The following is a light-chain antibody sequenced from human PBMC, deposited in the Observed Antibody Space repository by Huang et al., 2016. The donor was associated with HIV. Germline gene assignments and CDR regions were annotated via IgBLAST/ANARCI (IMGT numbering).Light chain of an antibody. V-gene: IGKV3-11*01. J-gene: IGKJ4*01. Sequence: EIVLTQSPATLSLSPGERGALACRASQCVSNFLDWFQQKPGQAPRHLITDASNRATVIPARFSGIGSVTEFTLTISSRETEDFAVYYCQQRSSWPLTFGGGTKVEIK. CDR1: QCVSNF. CDR2: DAS. CDR3: QQRSSWPLT.